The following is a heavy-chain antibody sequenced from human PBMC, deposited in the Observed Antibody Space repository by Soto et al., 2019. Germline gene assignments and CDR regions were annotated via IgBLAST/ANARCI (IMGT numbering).Heavy chain of an antibody. CDR2: INAGNGNT. CDR1: GYTFTSYA. Sequence: QVQLVQAGAEVKKPGASVKVSCKASGYTFTSYAMHWVRQAPGQRLEWMGWINAGNGNTKYSQQFQGRVTISRDTAAITAYMELSSLRSEDTAVYYCARDLGYCSSTSCYLDAFDIWGQGAMVTVSS. D-gene: IGHD2-2*01. V-gene: IGHV1-3*01. J-gene: IGHJ3*02. CDR3: ARDLGYCSSTSCYLDAFDI.